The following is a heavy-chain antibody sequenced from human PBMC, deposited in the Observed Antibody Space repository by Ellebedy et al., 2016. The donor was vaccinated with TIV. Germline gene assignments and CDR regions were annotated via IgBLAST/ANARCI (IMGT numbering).Heavy chain of an antibody. V-gene: IGHV3-74*01. J-gene: IGHJ1*01. D-gene: IGHD2-8*01. CDR1: GFTFSSHW. Sequence: GESLKISCAASGFTFSSHWMIWARQAPGKGLVWVSRINSDGGVTNYADSVKGRFTISRDNAKNTLFLQMSTLRVDDTAVYYCATYASGSAVDWGQGTLVTVSS. CDR2: INSDGGVT. CDR3: ATYASGSAVD.